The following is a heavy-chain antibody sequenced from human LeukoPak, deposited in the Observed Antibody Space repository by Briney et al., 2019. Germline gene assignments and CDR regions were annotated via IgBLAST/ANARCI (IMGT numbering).Heavy chain of an antibody. CDR3: ARGPSDYYYGMDV. J-gene: IGHJ6*04. CDR1: GGSISSGGYY. V-gene: IGHV4-31*03. Sequence: TLSLTCTVSGGSISSGGYYWSWIRQHPGKGLEWIGDIYYSGSTYYNPSLKSRVTISVDTSKNQFSLKLSSVTAADTAVYYCARGPSDYYYGMDVWGKGTTVTVSS. CDR2: IYYSGST.